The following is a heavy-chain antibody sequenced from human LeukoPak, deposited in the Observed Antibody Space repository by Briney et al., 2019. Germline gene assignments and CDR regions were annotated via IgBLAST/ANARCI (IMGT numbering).Heavy chain of an antibody. CDR1: GGSLSSYY. V-gene: IGHV4-59*01. D-gene: IGHD3-3*01. J-gene: IGHJ4*02. CDR2: IYYSGST. Sequence: SETLSLTCTVSGGSLSSYYWSWIRQPPGKGLEWIGYIYYSGSTNYNPSLKSRVTISVDTSKNQFSLKLSSVTAADTAVYYCARATPYDFWSGPNLDYWGQGTLVTVSS. CDR3: ARATPYDFWSGPNLDY.